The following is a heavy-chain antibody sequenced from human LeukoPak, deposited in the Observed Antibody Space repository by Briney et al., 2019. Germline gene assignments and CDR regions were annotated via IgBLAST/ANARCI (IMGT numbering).Heavy chain of an antibody. CDR3: ARAEYYYASGSYYNVGVLSKYYFDY. Sequence: SQTLSLTCAISGDSVSSNSAAWNWIWQSPSRGLEWLGRTYYRSKWYNDYAVSVKSRITINPDTSKNQFSLQLNSVTPEDTAVYYCARAEYYYASGSYYNVGVLSKYYFDYRGQGTLVTVSS. D-gene: IGHD3-10*01. CDR2: TYYRSKWYN. J-gene: IGHJ4*02. V-gene: IGHV6-1*01. CDR1: GDSVSSNSAA.